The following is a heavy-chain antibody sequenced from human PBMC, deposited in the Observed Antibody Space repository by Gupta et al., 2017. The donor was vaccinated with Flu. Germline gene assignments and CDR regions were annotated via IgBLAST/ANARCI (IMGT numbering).Heavy chain of an antibody. V-gene: IGHV3-49*03. D-gene: IGHD6-13*01. J-gene: IGHJ5*02. CDR3: SRDLGLSATIAGTNWFDP. CDR2: IRSSKYGGTP. Sequence: EVRLVESGGGFVQPGQALSLPCAASGFALGPYALPWFRQAPGQGLEWVGFIRSSKYGGTPEYAASVTGRFTISRDDSKYIAYLQMNSLKAEDTGVYYCSRDLGLSATIAGTNWFDPWGQGTLVTVSS. CDR1: GFALGPYA.